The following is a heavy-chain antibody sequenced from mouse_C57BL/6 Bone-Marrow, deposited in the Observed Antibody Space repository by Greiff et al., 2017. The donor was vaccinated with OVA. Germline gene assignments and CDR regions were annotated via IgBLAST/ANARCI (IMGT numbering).Heavy chain of an antibody. V-gene: IGHV6-3*01. CDR1: GFTFSNYW. CDR2: IRLKSDNYAT. Sequence: EVHLVESGGGLVQPGGSMKLSCVASGFTFSNYWMNWVRQSPEKGLEWVAQIRLKSDNYATHYAESVKGRFTISRDDSKSIVYLQMNNVRAEDTGIYYCTNLSYGYDEEGAMDYWGQGTSVAVSS. CDR3: TNLSYGYDEEGAMDY. J-gene: IGHJ4*01. D-gene: IGHD2-2*01.